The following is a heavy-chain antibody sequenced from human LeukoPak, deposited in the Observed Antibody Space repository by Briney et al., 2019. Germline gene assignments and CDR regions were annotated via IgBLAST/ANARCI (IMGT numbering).Heavy chain of an antibody. Sequence: GEFLKISCEGSGYSFSSYWIGWVRQMPGKGLEWMGIIYPGDSDTRYSPSFQGQVTISADESINTIYLRWSSLKASDTALYYCARLMGVTASDYWGQGTLVTVSS. D-gene: IGHD3-10*01. CDR1: GYSFSSYW. V-gene: IGHV5-51*01. CDR2: IYPGDSDT. CDR3: ARLMGVTASDY. J-gene: IGHJ4*02.